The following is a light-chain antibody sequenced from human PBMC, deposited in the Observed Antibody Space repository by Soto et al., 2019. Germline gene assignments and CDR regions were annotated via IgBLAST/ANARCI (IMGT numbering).Light chain of an antibody. V-gene: IGKV1-17*01. CDR1: QGIGND. CDR3: QQANSFPLT. J-gene: IGKJ4*01. Sequence: DIHMSQSPSSLSASVGYRFTITCGASQGIGNDLGWYQQKPGKAPKRLIYAASNLQSGVPSRFRGSGSGTDFTLTISSLQPEDFATYYCQQANSFPLTFGGGTKVDIK. CDR2: AAS.